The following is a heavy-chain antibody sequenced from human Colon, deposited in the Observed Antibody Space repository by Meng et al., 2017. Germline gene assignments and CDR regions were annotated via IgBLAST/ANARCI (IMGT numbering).Heavy chain of an antibody. J-gene: IGHJ4*02. D-gene: IGHD5-24*01. CDR2: MNPKNGDT. CDR3: ARGVDAGVDY. Sequence: QVQLVQSGVEVKKPGASVKVSCKASGYTFINFDINWLRQATGQGLEWMGWMNPKNGDTGYAQEFQGRLTMTRDTSTSTAYMELSNLRSEDTAIYYCARGVDAGVDYWGQGTLVTVSS. CDR1: GYTFINFD. V-gene: IGHV1-8*01.